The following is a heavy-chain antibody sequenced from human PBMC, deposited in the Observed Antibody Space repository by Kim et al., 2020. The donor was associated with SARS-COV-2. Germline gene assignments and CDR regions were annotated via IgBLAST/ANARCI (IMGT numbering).Heavy chain of an antibody. Sequence: SETLSLTCTVSSGSINSGSHYWTWIRQPADQTLEWIGRIDTRGSANYNPSLKRRVTITIDTYKTQFSLKLSSVTAADTAVYYCAREPDGSGPSFDDWGQGTLVTVSS. CDR3: AREPDGSGPSFDD. CDR1: SGSINSGSHY. V-gene: IGHV4-61*02. D-gene: IGHD3-10*01. J-gene: IGHJ4*02. CDR2: IDTRGSA.